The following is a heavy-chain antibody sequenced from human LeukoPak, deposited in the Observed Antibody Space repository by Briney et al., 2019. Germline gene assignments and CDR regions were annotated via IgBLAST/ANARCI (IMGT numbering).Heavy chain of an antibody. CDR3: ARAMTVDILTGYFDAFDI. V-gene: IGHV4-4*07. D-gene: IGHD3-9*01. CDR2: IYTSGST. Sequence: SETLSLTCTVSGGSISSYYWSWIRQPAGKGLEWIGRIYTSGSTNYNPSLKSRVTMSVDTSKNQFSLKLSSVTAADTAVYYCARAMTVDILTGYFDAFDIWGQGTMVTVSS. J-gene: IGHJ3*02. CDR1: GGSISSYY.